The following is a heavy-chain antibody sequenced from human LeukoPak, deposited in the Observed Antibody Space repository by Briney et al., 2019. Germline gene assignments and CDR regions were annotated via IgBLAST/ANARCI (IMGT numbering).Heavy chain of an antibody. Sequence: GGSLRLSCAASGFTFSSYGMHWVRQAPGKGLEWVSAISGSGGGTYYADSVKGRFTISRDNSKNTLYLQMNSLRAEDTAVYYCAKAEGITMIVVVITPFDYWGQGTLVTVSS. J-gene: IGHJ4*02. CDR1: GFTFSSYG. CDR2: ISGSGGGT. V-gene: IGHV3-23*01. D-gene: IGHD3-22*01. CDR3: AKAEGITMIVVVITPFDY.